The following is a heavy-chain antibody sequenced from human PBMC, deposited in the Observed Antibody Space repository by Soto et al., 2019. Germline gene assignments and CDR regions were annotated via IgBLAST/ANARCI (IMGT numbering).Heavy chain of an antibody. V-gene: IGHV4-34*01. J-gene: IGHJ4*02. CDR1: GGSFSGYY. CDR3: ARDYADYGDPRRYFDY. D-gene: IGHD4-17*01. Sequence: SETLSLTCAVYGGSFSGYYWSWIRQPPGKGLEWIGEINHSGSTNYNPSLKSRVTISVDTSKNQFSLKLSSVTAADTAVYYCARDYADYGDPRRYFDYWGQGTLVTVSS. CDR2: INHSGST.